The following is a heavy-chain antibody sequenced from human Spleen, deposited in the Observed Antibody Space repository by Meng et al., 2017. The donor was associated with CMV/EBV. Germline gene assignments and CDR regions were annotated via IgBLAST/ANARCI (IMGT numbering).Heavy chain of an antibody. Sequence: SETLSLTCAISGDSFSSNYWWSWVRQAPGKGLEWIGEMHHSGATTYNPSLKSRVTFSLDGSKTEFSLKLSSVTAADTAVYYCARRGVTYYDFWSGYYDAFDIWGQGTMVTVSS. D-gene: IGHD3-3*01. V-gene: IGHV4-4*02. CDR2: MHHSGAT. CDR1: GDSFSSNYW. J-gene: IGHJ3*02. CDR3: ARRGVTYYDFWSGYYDAFDI.